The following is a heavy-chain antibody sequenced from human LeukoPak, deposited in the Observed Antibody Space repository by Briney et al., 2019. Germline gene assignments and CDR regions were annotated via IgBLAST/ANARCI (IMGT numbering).Heavy chain of an antibody. CDR2: ISSSGNTI. D-gene: IGHD1-1*01. CDR3: ARRGVQLQRISWFDP. J-gene: IGHJ5*02. V-gene: IGHV3-11*01. Sequence: GGSLRLSCAASGFTFSDYYMSWIRQAPGKGLEWVSYISSSGNTIYYADSVKGRFTISRDNAKNSLYLQMSSLRAEDTVVYYCARRGVQLQRISWFDPWGQGTLVTVSS. CDR1: GFTFSDYY.